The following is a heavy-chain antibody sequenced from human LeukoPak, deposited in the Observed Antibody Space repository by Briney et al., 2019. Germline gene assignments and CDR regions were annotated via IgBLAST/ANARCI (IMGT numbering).Heavy chain of an antibody. V-gene: IGHV3-30*04. CDR3: ARVNINNWHSCDY. CDR1: GFIFSSYA. D-gene: IGHD1-1*01. Sequence: PGGSLRLSCAVSGFIFSSYAMHWVRQAPGKGLEWVAVISYDGSNKYYADSVKGRFTISRDKSKNTLYLQMNSLGAEDTAVYYCARVNINNWHSCDYWGQGTLVTVSS. CDR2: ISYDGSNK. J-gene: IGHJ4*02.